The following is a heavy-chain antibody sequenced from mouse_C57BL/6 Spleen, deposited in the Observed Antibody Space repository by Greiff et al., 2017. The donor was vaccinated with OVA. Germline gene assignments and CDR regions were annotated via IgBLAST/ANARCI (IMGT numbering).Heavy chain of an antibody. V-gene: IGHV1-50*01. J-gene: IGHJ1*03. CDR1: GYTFTSYW. D-gene: IGHD1-1*01. CDR2: IDPSDSYT. CDR3: ARWDYGSSYEYFDV. Sequence: QVQLQQPGAELVKPGASVKLSCKASGYTFTSYWMQWVKQRPGQGLEWIGEIDPSDSYTNSNQKFKGKATLTVDTSSSTAYMQLSSLTSEDSAVYYCARWDYGSSYEYFDVWGTGTTVTVSS.